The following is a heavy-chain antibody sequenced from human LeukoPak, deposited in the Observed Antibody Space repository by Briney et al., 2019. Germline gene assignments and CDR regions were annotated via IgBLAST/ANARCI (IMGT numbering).Heavy chain of an antibody. CDR3: ARRLTQYDCFDP. CDR1: GDRVSRHRVT. V-gene: IGHV6-1*01. D-gene: IGHD2-2*01. J-gene: IGHJ5*02. CDR2: TYYRSTWYN. Sequence: SQTLSLTCAITGDRVSRHRVTWSWIIPSPSHRLEWLGRTYYRSTWYNDYAVSVRGRITVNPDTSKNQFSLYLNSVTPEDTAVYYCARRLTQYDCFDPWGQGILVTVSS.